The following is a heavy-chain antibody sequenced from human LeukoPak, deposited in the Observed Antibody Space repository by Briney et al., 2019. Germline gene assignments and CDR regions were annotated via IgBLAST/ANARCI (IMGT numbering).Heavy chain of an antibody. Sequence: SETLSLTCTVSGGSISSYYWSWIRQPPGKGLEWIGYIYYSGSTNYNPSLKSRVTISVDTSKNQFSLKLSSVTAADTAVYYCARVTYDYVWGSYRTRNNNCFDPWGQGTLVTVSS. D-gene: IGHD3-16*02. J-gene: IGHJ5*02. CDR2: IYYSGST. V-gene: IGHV4-59*08. CDR3: ARVTYDYVWGSYRTRNNNCFDP. CDR1: GGSISSYY.